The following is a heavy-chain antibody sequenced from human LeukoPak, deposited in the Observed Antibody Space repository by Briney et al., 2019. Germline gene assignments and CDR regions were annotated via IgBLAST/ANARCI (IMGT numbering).Heavy chain of an antibody. CDR3: ARVGDMITFGGVIVEGYFEY. D-gene: IGHD3-16*02. CDR2: TYYRSKWYH. J-gene: IGHJ4*02. Sequence: SQTLSLTCAISGDSVSSNSAAWNWNRQSPSRGLEWLGTTYYRSKWYHDYAASVKSRITINPETSKNPFSLQLKSVTPEDTAVYYCARVGDMITFGGVIVEGYFEYCGQGTLVTVSS. V-gene: IGHV6-1*01. CDR1: GDSVSSNSAA.